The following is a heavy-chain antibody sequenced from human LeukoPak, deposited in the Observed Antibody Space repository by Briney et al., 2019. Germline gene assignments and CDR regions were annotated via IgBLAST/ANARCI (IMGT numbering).Heavy chain of an antibody. V-gene: IGHV4-34*01. Sequence: PSETLSLTCAVYGGSFSGYYWSWIRQPPGKGLEWIGEINHSGSTNYNPSLKSRVTISVDTSKNQFSLKLSSVTAADTAVYYCARLGHISYYYYYYMDVWGKGTTVTVSS. CDR2: INHSGST. CDR3: ARLGHISYYYYYYMDV. J-gene: IGHJ6*03. CDR1: GGSFSGYY.